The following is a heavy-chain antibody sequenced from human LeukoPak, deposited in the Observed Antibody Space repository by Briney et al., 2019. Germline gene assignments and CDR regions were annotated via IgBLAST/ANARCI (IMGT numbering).Heavy chain of an antibody. Sequence: GGSLRLSCAASGFTFSNAWMSWVRQAPGEGLEWVGRIKSKTDGGTTDYAAPVKGRFTVSRDDSENTLYLQMNSLKTEDSAVYYCTTGVSASVGGWGQGTLVTVSS. CDR3: TTGVSASVGG. CDR1: GFTFSNAW. CDR2: IKSKTDGGTT. V-gene: IGHV3-15*01. J-gene: IGHJ4*02. D-gene: IGHD2-8*02.